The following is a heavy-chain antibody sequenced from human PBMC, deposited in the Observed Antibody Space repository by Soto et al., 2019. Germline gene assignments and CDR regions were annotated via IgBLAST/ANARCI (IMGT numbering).Heavy chain of an antibody. CDR3: AKDNRGFTVCSFDE. D-gene: IGHD4-4*01. CDR2: ISSSGGST. CDR1: GLPFGTYA. J-gene: IGHJ4*02. V-gene: IGHV3-23*01. Sequence: GWSLRLSCAASGLPFGTYAMSWVRQAPGKGLEWVSAISSSGGSTFYADSVKGRFTISRDNSNNTLFLQMNSLRAEDTATYYWAKDNRGFTVCSFDEWGQGTPVTVSS.